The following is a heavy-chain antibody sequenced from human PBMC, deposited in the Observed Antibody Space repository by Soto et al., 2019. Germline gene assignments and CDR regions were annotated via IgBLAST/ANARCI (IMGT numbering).Heavy chain of an antibody. V-gene: IGHV4-59*01. CDR3: ARGTPRANAEYFQH. J-gene: IGHJ1*01. CDR1: GGSISSYY. Sequence: PSETLSLTCTVSGGSISSYYWSWIRQPPGKGLEWIGYIYYSGSTNYNPSLKSRVTISVDTSKNQFSLKLSSVTAADTAVYYCARGTPRANAEYFQHWGQGTLVTVSS. CDR2: IYYSGST. D-gene: IGHD2-15*01.